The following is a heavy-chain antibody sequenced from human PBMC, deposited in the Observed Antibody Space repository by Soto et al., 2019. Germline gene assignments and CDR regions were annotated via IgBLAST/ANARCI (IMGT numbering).Heavy chain of an antibody. D-gene: IGHD4-17*01. CDR3: ARFPRCLYYGMDV. V-gene: IGHV3-30-3*01. CDR2: ISYDGSNK. Sequence: QVQLVESGGGVVQPGRSLRLSCAASGFTFSSYAMHWVRQAPGKGLEGVAVISYDGSNKYYADSVKGRFTISRDNSKNTLYLQMNSLRAEDTAVYYCARFPRCLYYGMDVWGQGTTVTVSS. J-gene: IGHJ6*02. CDR1: GFTFSSYA.